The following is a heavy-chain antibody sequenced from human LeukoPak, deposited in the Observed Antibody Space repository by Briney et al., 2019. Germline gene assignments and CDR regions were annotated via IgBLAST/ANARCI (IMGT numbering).Heavy chain of an antibody. CDR1: GGSLSGYY. CDR2: INHSGST. V-gene: IGHV4-34*01. Sequence: SETLSLTCAVYGGSLSGYYWNWIRQSPGKGLEWIGEINHSGSTNYNPSLKSRVTISVDTSKNQFSLKLSSVTAADTAVYYCARATFDSRGYYYEGECWGQGTLVTVSS. CDR3: ARATFDSRGYYYEGEC. J-gene: IGHJ4*02. D-gene: IGHD3-22*01.